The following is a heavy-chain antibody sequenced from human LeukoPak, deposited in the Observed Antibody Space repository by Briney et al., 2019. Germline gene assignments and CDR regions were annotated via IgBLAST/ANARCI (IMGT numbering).Heavy chain of an antibody. D-gene: IGHD5-18*01. Sequence: SETLSLTCRVSGASINSGSNYWGWIRQPPGKTLEWIGSIYSSGSTYYNPSLKSRVIIMIDTPKNHFSLTLSSVIAADTAVYYCARSDGYGLVGIWGQGTMVTVSS. V-gene: IGHV4-39*07. CDR2: IYSSGST. J-gene: IGHJ3*02. CDR3: ARSDGYGLVGI. CDR1: GASINSGSNY.